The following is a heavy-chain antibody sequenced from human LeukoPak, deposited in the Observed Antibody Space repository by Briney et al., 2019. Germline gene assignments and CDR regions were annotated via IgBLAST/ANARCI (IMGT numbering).Heavy chain of an antibody. CDR3: ARATSSSWYSDY. CDR1: GFTFSSYG. Sequence: PGRSLRLSCAASGFTFSSYGMHWVRQAPGKGLEWVAVISYDGSNKYYADSVKGRFTISRDNSKNSLYLQMNSLRAEDTAVYYCARATSSSWYSDYWGQGTLVTVSS. CDR2: ISYDGSNK. D-gene: IGHD6-13*01. V-gene: IGHV3-30*03. J-gene: IGHJ4*02.